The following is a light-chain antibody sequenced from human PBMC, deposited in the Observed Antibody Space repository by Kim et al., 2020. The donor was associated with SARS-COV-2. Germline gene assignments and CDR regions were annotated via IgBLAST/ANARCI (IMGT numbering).Light chain of an antibody. J-gene: IGKJ2*01. CDR1: QSVSSN. CDR3: QQYNNWPMYT. CDR2: GAS. V-gene: IGKV3-15*01. Sequence: VSPGERAALSCRASQSVSSNLAWYQQKPGQAPRLLIYGASTRATGIPARFSGSGSGTEFTLTISSLQSEDFAVYYCQQYNNWPMYTFGQGTKLEI.